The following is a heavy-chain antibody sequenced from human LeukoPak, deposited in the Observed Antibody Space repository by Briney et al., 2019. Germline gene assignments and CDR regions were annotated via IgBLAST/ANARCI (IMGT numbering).Heavy chain of an antibody. Sequence: ASVNVSCKASGGTFSSYAIRWVRQAPGQGVAWMGGIILIFGTANYAQQFQGKVPNNTNESTNTAYMELRSLRPEDTAVYYCAREDMATPHPRGYYYYYMDVWGKGTTVTVSS. CDR3: AREDMATPHPRGYYYYYMDV. J-gene: IGHJ6*03. D-gene: IGHD5-12*01. CDR1: GGTFSSYA. V-gene: IGHV1-69*05. CDR2: IILIFGTA.